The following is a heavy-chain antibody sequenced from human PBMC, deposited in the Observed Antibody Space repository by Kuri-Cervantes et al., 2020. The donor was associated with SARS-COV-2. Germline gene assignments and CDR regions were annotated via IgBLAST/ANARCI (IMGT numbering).Heavy chain of an antibody. D-gene: IGHD3-10*01. J-gene: IGHJ6*01. Sequence: ASVKVSCKTSGYTFINYGINWVRQAPGQGLEWMGWISAYNGNTNYAQKFQGRVTMTTDTSTSTAYMDLRSLRSDDTAVYYCARDVRFRALWFGELSPLYYYGMDVWGQGTTVTVSS. CDR1: GYTFINYG. V-gene: IGHV1-18*04. CDR3: ARDVRFRALWFGELSPLYYYGMDV. CDR2: ISAYNGNT.